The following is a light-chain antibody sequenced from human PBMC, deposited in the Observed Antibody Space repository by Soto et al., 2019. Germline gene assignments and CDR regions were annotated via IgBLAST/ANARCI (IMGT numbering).Light chain of an antibody. CDR1: QSVSSSY. J-gene: IGKJ4*01. CDR2: GAS. V-gene: IGKV3-20*01. Sequence: EIVLTQSPGTLSLSPGERATLSCRASQSVSSSYLAWYQQKPGQAPRLLIYGASSRATGIPDRFSGSGSGTDFTINISRLETEDFAVYYCQQYGSSPPLTFGGGTKVEIK. CDR3: QQYGSSPPLT.